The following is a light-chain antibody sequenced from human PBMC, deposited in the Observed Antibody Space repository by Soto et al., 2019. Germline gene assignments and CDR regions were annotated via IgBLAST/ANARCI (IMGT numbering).Light chain of an antibody. J-gene: IGLJ2*01. CDR3: QSYDISLSVSVV. V-gene: IGLV1-40*01. CDR2: GNT. CDR1: SSNIGAGYD. Sequence: QSVLTQPPSVSGAPGQRVTISCTGSSSNIGAGYDVQWYQQLPGAAPRLLIFGNTNRPSGVPVRFSGSRSGTSASLAISGLQAEDEADSYCQSYDISLSVSVVFGGGTKLTVL.